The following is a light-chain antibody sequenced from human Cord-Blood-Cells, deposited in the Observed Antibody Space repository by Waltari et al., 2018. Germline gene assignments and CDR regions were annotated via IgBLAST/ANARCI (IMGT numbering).Light chain of an antibody. V-gene: IGKV1-33*01. Sequence: DIQMTQSQSSLSASVGDRVTITCQASQDISNYLNWYQQKPGKAPKLLIYDASNLETGVPSRFSGSGSGTDFTFTISSLQPEDIATYYCQQYDNRMYTFGQGTKLEIK. CDR1: QDISNY. CDR3: QQYDNRMYT. CDR2: DAS. J-gene: IGKJ2*01.